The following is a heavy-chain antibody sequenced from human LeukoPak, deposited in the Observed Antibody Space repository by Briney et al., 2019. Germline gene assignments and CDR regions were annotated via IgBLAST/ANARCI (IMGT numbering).Heavy chain of an antibody. CDR3: AILYSYGSISFVY. V-gene: IGHV4-38-2*01. CDR1: GYSISSGYY. Sequence: SETLSLTCAVSGYSISSGYYWGWIRQPPGKGLEWIGSIWHGGTTYYNPSLKSRVTISVDTSKNQFSLELSSVTAADTALYYCAILYSYGSISFVYWSQGTLVTVSS. CDR2: IWHGGTT. D-gene: IGHD5-18*01. J-gene: IGHJ4*02.